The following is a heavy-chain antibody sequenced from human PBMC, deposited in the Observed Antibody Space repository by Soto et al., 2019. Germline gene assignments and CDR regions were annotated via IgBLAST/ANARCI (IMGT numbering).Heavy chain of an antibody. D-gene: IGHD6-6*01. J-gene: IGHJ4*02. CDR2: IYPGDSDT. CDR1: GYSFTNYW. Sequence: GESLKISCKGSGYSFTNYWIGWGRQRPGKGLGGMGIIYPGDSDTRYSPSFQGQVTISHDKSISTAYLQRSSLKASDTAMYFFASYVAARAPFVNWGQGTLVTVSS. V-gene: IGHV5-51*01. CDR3: ASYVAARAPFVN.